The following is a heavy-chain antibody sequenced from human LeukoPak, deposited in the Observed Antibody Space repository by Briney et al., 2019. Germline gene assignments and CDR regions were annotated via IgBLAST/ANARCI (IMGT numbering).Heavy chain of an antibody. D-gene: IGHD3-22*01. V-gene: IGHV3-23*01. CDR3: AKRGVVIRVILVGFHKEAYYFDS. CDR1: GITLSNYG. Sequence: GGSLRLSCAVSGITLSNYGMSWVHQAPGKGLEWVAGISDSGGSTNYADSVKGRFTISRDNPRNTLYLQMNSLRAEDTAVYFCAKRGVVIRVILVGFHKEAYYFDSWGQGALVTVSS. CDR2: ISDSGGST. J-gene: IGHJ4*02.